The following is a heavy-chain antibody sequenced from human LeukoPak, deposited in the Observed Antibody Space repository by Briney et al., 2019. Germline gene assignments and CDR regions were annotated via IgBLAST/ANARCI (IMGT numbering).Heavy chain of an antibody. CDR2: IYSGGST. V-gene: IGHV3-66*01. CDR1: GFTVSSNY. Sequence: GGSLRLSCAASGFTVSSNYMSWVRQAPGKGLEWVSVIYSGGSTYYADSVKGRFTISRDNSKNTLYLQMNSLRAEDTAVYYCAKAMGATLFDYWGQGTLVTVSS. D-gene: IGHD1-26*01. CDR3: AKAMGATLFDY. J-gene: IGHJ4*02.